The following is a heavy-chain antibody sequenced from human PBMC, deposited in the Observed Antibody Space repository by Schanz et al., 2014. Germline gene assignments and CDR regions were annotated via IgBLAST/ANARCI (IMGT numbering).Heavy chain of an antibody. Sequence: QVQLVESGGGVVQPGRSLRLSCAASGFTFSSYAMHWVRQAPGKGLEWVAVIWSDGSGKYYADSVKGRFTISRDSPKNTLYLQMNSLRAEDTAVYYCAKQIHYDILTVTRNCGQGTLVTVSS. J-gene: IGHJ4*02. V-gene: IGHV3-33*08. CDR3: AKQIHYDILTVTRN. D-gene: IGHD3-9*01. CDR2: IWSDGSGK. CDR1: GFTFSSYA.